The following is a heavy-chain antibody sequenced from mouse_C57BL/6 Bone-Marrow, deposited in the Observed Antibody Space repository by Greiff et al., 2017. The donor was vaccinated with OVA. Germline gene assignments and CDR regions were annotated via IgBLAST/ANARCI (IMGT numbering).Heavy chain of an antibody. CDR3: ARTLGGLRRGYAMDY. V-gene: IGHV5-17*01. D-gene: IGHD2-4*01. CDR1: GFTFSDYG. CDR2: ISSGSSTI. Sequence: EVMLVESGGGLVKPGGSLKLSCAASGFTFSDYGMHWVRQAPEKGLEWVAYISSGSSTIYYADTVKSRFTISRDNAKNTLFLQMTSLRSEDTAMYYCARTLGGLRRGYAMDYWGQGTSVTVSS. J-gene: IGHJ4*01.